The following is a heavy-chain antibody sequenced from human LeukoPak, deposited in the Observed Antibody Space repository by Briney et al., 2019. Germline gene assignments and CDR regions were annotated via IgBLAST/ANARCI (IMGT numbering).Heavy chain of an antibody. Sequence: PGGSLRLSCAASGFTFSSYSMNWVRQAPGKGLEWVSYISSSSSTIYYADSVKGRFTISRDNAKNSLYLQMNSLRAEDTAVYYCAIATTISNLDYWGQGTLVTVSS. CDR1: GFTFSSYS. CDR3: AIATTISNLDY. V-gene: IGHV3-48*01. D-gene: IGHD3-9*01. CDR2: ISSSSSTI. J-gene: IGHJ4*02.